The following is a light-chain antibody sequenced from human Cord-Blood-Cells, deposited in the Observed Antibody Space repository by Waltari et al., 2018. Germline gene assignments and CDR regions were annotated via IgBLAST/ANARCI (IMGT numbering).Light chain of an antibody. CDR3: QQYGSSTMYT. Sequence: QSPVTLSSSHGERATRSCRASQSVSSSYLAWYQQKPGQAPRLLIYGASSRATGIPDRFSGSGSGTDFTLTISRLEPEDFAVYYCQQYGSSTMYTFGQGTKLEIK. V-gene: IGKV3-20*01. CDR2: GAS. J-gene: IGKJ2*01. CDR1: QSVSSSY.